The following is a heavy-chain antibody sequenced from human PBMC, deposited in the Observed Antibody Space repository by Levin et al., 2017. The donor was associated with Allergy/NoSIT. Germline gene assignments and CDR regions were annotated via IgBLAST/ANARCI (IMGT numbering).Heavy chain of an antibody. CDR3: ARDHETSGSWSFDL. D-gene: IGHD3-10*01. J-gene: IGHJ2*01. CDR2: IHHGGNI. CDR1: GGSITSEDW. V-gene: IGHV4-4*02. Sequence: PSETLSLTCAVSGGSITSEDWWNWVRQSPGKGLEWIGEIHHGGNINYNPSLKSRVLISLDKSKNQVSLILTSVTAADAGIYYCARDHETSGSWSFDLWGRGTLVTVSS.